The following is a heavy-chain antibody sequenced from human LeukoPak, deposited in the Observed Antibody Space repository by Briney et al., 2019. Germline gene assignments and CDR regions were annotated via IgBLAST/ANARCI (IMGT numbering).Heavy chain of an antibody. V-gene: IGHV4-38-2*01. CDR2: IYHSGST. J-gene: IGHJ3*02. D-gene: IGHD3-10*01. CDR1: GYSISSGYY. CDR3: ARVRFGGDAFDI. Sequence: SETLSLTCAVSGYSISSGYYWGWIRQPPGKGLEWIGSIYHSGSTYYNPSLKSRVTISVDTSKNQFSLKLSSVTAADTAVYYCARVRFGGDAFDIWGQGTMVTVSS.